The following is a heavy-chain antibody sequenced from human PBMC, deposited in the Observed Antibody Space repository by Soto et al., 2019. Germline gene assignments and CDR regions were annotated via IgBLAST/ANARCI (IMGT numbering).Heavy chain of an antibody. V-gene: IGHV4-59*01. D-gene: IGHD3-22*01. CDR2: ISNSGST. Sequence: QVQLQESGPGLVKPSETLSLTCTVSGGSISSYYWNWIRQPPGKGLEWIGYISNSGSTNYNPSLKSRVTISRDTSKNQFSLKLSSVTAADTAVYYCARGLYDSSGYYYEWFDPWGQGTLVTVSS. CDR3: ARGLYDSSGYYYEWFDP. J-gene: IGHJ5*02. CDR1: GGSISSYY.